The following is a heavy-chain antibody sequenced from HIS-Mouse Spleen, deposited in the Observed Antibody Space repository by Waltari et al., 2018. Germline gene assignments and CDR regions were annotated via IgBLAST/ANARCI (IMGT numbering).Heavy chain of an antibody. J-gene: IGHJ4*02. CDR2: INSDGSST. CDR3: ARGSGHYDFWSGYSPLLDY. D-gene: IGHD3-3*01. Sequence: EVQLVESGGGLVQPGGSLRLSCAASGFTFSSYWMHWVRQAPGKGLVWVSRINSDGSSTSYADSVKGRFTISRDNAKNTLYLQMNSLRAEDTAVYYCARGSGHYDFWSGYSPLLDYWGQGTLVTVSS. V-gene: IGHV3-74*01. CDR1: GFTFSSYW.